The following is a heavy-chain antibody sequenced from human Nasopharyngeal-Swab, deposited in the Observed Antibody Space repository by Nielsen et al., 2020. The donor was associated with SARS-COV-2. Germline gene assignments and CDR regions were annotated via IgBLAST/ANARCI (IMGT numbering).Heavy chain of an antibody. D-gene: IGHD5-18*01. CDR2: ISIYNADR. Sequence: WVRQAPGQGLEWMGWISIYNADRNYAEKFQVRVSMTTDTSTTTAFMELTSLRSDDTAVYYCARDVEEWLVVPSLSFDHWGQGTLVTVSS. J-gene: IGHJ4*02. V-gene: IGHV1-18*01. CDR3: ARDVEEWLVVPSLSFDH.